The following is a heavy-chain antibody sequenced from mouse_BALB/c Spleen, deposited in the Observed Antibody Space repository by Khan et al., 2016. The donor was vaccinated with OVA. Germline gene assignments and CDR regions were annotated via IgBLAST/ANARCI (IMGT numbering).Heavy chain of an antibody. CDR2: ISPNSDGS. CDR3: LRSRYYYGSASEGFAY. J-gene: IGHJ3*01. D-gene: IGHD1-1*01. Sequence: EVQLQQSGPELVKPGASVKMSCKASGYTFTSYVMHWVKQKPGQGLEWIGYISPNSDGSKYNEKFIGKATLTSDKSSSTAYMELSSMTSADSAVYYCLRSRYYYGSASEGFAYWGQGSLVTVSA. CDR1: GYTFTSYV. V-gene: IGHV1S136*01.